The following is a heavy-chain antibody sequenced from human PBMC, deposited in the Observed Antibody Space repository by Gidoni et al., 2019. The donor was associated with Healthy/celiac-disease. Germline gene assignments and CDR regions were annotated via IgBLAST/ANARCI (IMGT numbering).Heavy chain of an antibody. V-gene: IGHV4-39*01. CDR2: IYYSGST. Sequence: QLQLQESGPGLVKPSETLSPTCPVPGVSISSRSYYWGWIRQPPGKGLEWIGSIYYSGSTYYNPSLKSRVTISVETSKNRFSLKLSSVTAADTAVYYCARTNWSPHWGQGTLVTVSS. CDR1: GVSISSRSYY. J-gene: IGHJ5*02. CDR3: ARTNWSPH.